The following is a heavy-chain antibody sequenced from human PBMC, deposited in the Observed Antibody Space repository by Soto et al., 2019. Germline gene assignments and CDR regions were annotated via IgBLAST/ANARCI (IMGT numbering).Heavy chain of an antibody. D-gene: IGHD3-3*01. V-gene: IGHV3-21*01. CDR1: GFTFSTYT. CDR3: TRDGEPL. CDR2: ISTSGDST. Sequence: PGGSLRLSCAASGFTFSTYTLNWVRQAPGKGLEWVSSISTSGDSTYYEDSLRGRFTISRDNARASLYLQMDSLRVEDTAMYYCTRDGEPLWGQGTMVTV. J-gene: IGHJ3*01.